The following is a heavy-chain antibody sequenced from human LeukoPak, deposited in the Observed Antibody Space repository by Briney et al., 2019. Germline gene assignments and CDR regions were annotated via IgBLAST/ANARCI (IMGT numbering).Heavy chain of an antibody. CDR3: ARQARQGVIKIDY. Sequence: PGGSLRLSCAASGSTVSSNYMSWVRQAPGKGLEWVSVIYSGGSTYYADSVKGRFTISRDNSKNTLYLQMNSLRAEDTAVYYCARQARQGVIKIDYWGQGTLVTVSS. D-gene: IGHD3-10*01. V-gene: IGHV3-66*02. J-gene: IGHJ4*02. CDR2: IYSGGST. CDR1: GSTVSSNY.